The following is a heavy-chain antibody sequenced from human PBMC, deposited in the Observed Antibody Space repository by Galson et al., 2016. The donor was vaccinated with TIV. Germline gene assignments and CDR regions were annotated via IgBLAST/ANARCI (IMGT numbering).Heavy chain of an antibody. CDR3: ARGFNDGFDFYYGMDV. D-gene: IGHD5-18*01. Sequence: SVKVSCKASGYPFSAYYIHWVRQAPGQGLEWMGWINPYGDDTNYEQRFQGRVSMTSNTSINTAYMELSSLRSDDTAIFFCARGFNDGFDFYYGMDVWGQGTTVTVSS. V-gene: IGHV1-2*02. CDR2: INPYGDDT. CDR1: GYPFSAYY. J-gene: IGHJ6*02.